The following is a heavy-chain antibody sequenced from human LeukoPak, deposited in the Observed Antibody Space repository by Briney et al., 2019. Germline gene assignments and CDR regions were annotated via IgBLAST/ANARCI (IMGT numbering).Heavy chain of an antibody. V-gene: IGHV3-48*04. D-gene: IGHD3-10*01. CDR2: ISSSGITI. J-gene: IGHJ6*03. CDR1: GFTFSSYG. CDR3: ARGKTGSYYSRSYYMDV. Sequence: GGSLRLSCAASGFTFSSYGMHWVRQAPGKGLEWVSYISSSGITIYYADSVKGRFTISRDNAKNSLYLQMNSLRAEDTAVYYCARGKTGSYYSRSYYMDVWGKGTTVTISS.